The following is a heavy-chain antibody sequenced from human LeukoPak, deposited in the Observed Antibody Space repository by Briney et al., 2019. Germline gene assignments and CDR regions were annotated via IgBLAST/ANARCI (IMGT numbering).Heavy chain of an antibody. V-gene: IGHV3-21*06. CDR1: GFTFNTYS. Sequence: PGGSLRLSCEASGFTFNTYSMNWARQAPGKGLEWVSSIDSSGGYMFYADSVKGRFIISRDNAKDSLYLQMNSLRVEDTAVYYYLKRDRRDYWGQGTLVTVSS. J-gene: IGHJ4*02. D-gene: IGHD3-9*01. CDR3: LKRDRRDY. CDR2: IDSSGGYM.